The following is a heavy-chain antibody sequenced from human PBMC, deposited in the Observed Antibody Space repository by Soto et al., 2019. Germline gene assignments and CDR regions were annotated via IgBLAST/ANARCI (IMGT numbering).Heavy chain of an antibody. V-gene: IGHV4-39*01. Sequence: SETLSLTCTVSGDSVSSSNYYWGWIRQPPVKGLEWIGSIYYGGSTFYNPSLSSRVTISVDTSKNQFSLRLSSVTAAETAVYYCSKTDYYYYGMDVWGQGTTVTVSS. CDR3: SKTDYYYYGMDV. CDR1: GDSVSSSNYY. J-gene: IGHJ6*02. CDR2: IYYGGST.